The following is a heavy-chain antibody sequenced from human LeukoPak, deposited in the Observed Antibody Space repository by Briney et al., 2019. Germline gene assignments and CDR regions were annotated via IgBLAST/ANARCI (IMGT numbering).Heavy chain of an antibody. Sequence: GASLQISCKGSGYSFTSYWIGWVRQMPGKGLEWMGIIYPGDSDTRYSPSFQGQVTISADKSISTAYLQWSSLKASDTAMYYCARQSCSSTSCYVGGYYYYGMDVWGKGTTVTVSS. CDR2: IYPGDSDT. D-gene: IGHD2-2*01. V-gene: IGHV5-51*01. CDR3: ARQSCSSTSCYVGGYYYYGMDV. CDR1: GYSFTSYW. J-gene: IGHJ6*04.